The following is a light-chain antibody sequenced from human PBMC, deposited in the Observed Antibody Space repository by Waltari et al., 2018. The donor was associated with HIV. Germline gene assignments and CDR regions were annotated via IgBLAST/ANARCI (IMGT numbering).Light chain of an antibody. V-gene: IGLV2-11*01. J-gene: IGLJ1*01. Sequence: QSALTQPHSVSGSPGQSLTISCPGTSPYLDTFVSWYQQYPGQAPKVIIYDVNKRPSGVPDRFSASKSGNTAFLTISGLQAEDEAEYHCCSHAGNFIFAFGTGTKVTVL. CDR2: DVN. CDR1: SPYLDTF. CDR3: CSHAGNFIFA.